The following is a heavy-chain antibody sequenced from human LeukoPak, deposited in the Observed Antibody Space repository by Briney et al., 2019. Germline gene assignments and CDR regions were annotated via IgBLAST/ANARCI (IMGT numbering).Heavy chain of an antibody. CDR3: ARDVGYDYVWGSSGWFDP. V-gene: IGHV1-46*01. CDR2: INPSGGST. CDR1: GYTFTSYY. J-gene: IGHJ5*02. Sequence: ASVKVSCQASGYTFTSYYMHWVRQAPGQGLEWMGIINPSGGSTSYAQKFQGRVTMTSDMSTSTVYMELSSLRSEDTAVYYCARDVGYDYVWGSSGWFDPCGQGTLGTVSS. D-gene: IGHD3-16*01.